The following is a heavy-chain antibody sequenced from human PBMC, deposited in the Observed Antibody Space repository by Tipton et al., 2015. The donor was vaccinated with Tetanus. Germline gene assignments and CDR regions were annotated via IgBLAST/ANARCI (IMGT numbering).Heavy chain of an antibody. CDR1: GGSITSDNHY. Sequence: LRLSCAVSGGSITSDNHYWSWIRQPPGKGLEWIGYIYHSGSTYYNASLKSRLDISLDTSKNHFSLTLTSVTAADTAVYYCARGLPREPFYFDYWGQGKQVSVSS. V-gene: IGHV4-31*11. J-gene: IGHJ4*02. D-gene: IGHD1-26*01. CDR3: ARGLPREPFYFDY. CDR2: IYHSGST.